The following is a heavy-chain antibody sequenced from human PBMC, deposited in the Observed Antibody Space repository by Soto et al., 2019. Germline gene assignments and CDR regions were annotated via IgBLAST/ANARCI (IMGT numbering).Heavy chain of an antibody. Sequence: SETLSLTCTVSGGSISSSSYYWGWIRQPPGKGLEWIGSIYYSGSTYYNPSLKSRVTISVDTSKNQFSLKLSSVTAADTAVYYCARRVFWSGRNAFDIWGQGTMVTVSS. CDR1: GGSISSSSYY. CDR3: ARRVFWSGRNAFDI. V-gene: IGHV4-39*01. J-gene: IGHJ3*02. CDR2: IYYSGST. D-gene: IGHD3-3*01.